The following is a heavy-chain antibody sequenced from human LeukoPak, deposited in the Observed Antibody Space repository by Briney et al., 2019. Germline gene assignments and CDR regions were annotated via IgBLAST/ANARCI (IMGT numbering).Heavy chain of an antibody. CDR3: ATQNYGSGSYYVGY. V-gene: IGHV3-23*01. CDR1: GFTFSSYA. Sequence: PGGSLRLSCAASGFTFSSYAMSWVRQAPGKGLEWVSAISGSGGSTYYADSVKGRFTISRDNSKNTLYLQMNSLRAEDTAVYYCATQNYGSGSYYVGYWGQGTLVTVSS. D-gene: IGHD3-10*01. J-gene: IGHJ4*02. CDR2: ISGSGGST.